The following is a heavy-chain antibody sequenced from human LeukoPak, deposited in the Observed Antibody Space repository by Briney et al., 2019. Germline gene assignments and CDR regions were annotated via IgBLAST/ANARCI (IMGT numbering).Heavy chain of an antibody. CDR3: ARAMMVVTNLWGVFDY. D-gene: IGHD3-22*01. CDR1: GFTFSSYA. V-gene: IGHV3-23*01. CDR2: ISSSGGGT. Sequence: GGSLRLSCAASGFTFSSYAMSWVRQAPGKGLEWVSAISSSGGGTYYADSVKGRFTISRDTSKNTLYLQMNSLRAEDTAVYYCARAMMVVTNLWGVFDYWGQGNLVTVSS. J-gene: IGHJ4*02.